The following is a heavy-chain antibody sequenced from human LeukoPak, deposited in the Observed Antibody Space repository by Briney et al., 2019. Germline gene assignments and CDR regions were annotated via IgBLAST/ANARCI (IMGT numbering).Heavy chain of an antibody. CDR1: GFTFSSYA. V-gene: IGHV3-23*01. J-gene: IGHJ4*02. CDR2: ISNSGGST. Sequence: GGSLRLSCAASGFTFSSYAMSWVRQAPGKGLERVSAISNSGGSTYYADSVKGRFTISRDNSKNTLYLRMNTLRAEDTAVYYCAKVRSVGELLGFDYWGQGTLVTVSS. CDR3: AKVRSVGELLGFDY. D-gene: IGHD1-26*01.